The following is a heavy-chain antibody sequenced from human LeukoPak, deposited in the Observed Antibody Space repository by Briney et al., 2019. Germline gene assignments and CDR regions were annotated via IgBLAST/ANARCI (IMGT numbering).Heavy chain of an antibody. J-gene: IGHJ6*03. Sequence: KHGESLKISCKGSGYSFTSYWIGWVRQMPGKGLEWMGIIYPGDYDTRYSPSFQGQVTISADKSISTAYLQWSSLKASDTAMYYCARAAPYSNPFDYYYYYMDVWGKGTTVTVSS. V-gene: IGHV5-51*01. CDR1: GYSFTSYW. CDR3: ARAAPYSNPFDYYYYYMDV. CDR2: IYPGDYDT. D-gene: IGHD4-11*01.